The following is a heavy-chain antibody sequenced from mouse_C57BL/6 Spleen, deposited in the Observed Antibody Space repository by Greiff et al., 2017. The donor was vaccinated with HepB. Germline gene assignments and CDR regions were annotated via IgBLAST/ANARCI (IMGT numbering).Heavy chain of an antibody. D-gene: IGHD1-1*01. J-gene: IGHJ1*03. CDR2: ISYSGST. CDR3: ARESGSTYFDV. Sequence: DVQLQESGPGMVKPSQSLSLTCTVTGYSITSGYDWHWIRHFPGNKLEWMGYISYSGSTNYNPSLKSRISITHDTSKNHFFLKLNSVTTEDTATYYCARESGSTYFDVWGTGTTVTVSS. V-gene: IGHV3-1*01. CDR1: GYSITSGYD.